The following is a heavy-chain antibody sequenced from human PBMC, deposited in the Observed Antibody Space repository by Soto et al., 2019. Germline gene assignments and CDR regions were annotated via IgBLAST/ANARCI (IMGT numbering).Heavy chain of an antibody. CDR2: IFSGGLT. CDR1: GFTVSSDY. J-gene: IGHJ5*02. D-gene: IGHD2-15*01. Sequence: EVQLVESGGGLIQPGKSLRLSCAASGFTVSSDYMSWVCQAPGKGLEWVSVIFSGGLTYYADSVRGRFTISRDHSKNTLFLQMNSLRAEDTAVYYCARGGDYCRGGRCYPHEFDPWGQGTLVTVSS. CDR3: ARGGDYCRGGRCYPHEFDP. V-gene: IGHV3-53*01.